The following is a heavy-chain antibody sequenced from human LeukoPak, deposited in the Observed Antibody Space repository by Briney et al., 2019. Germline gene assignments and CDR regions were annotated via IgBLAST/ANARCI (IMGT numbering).Heavy chain of an antibody. Sequence: GSLRLSCAASGFTFSDYNMNWVRQPPGKGLEWVSSTFQGGGEIHYADSVRGRFTISRDNSRSTLFLQMNSLRGEDTAIYYCATYRQVMLPFESWGQGTLVTVSS. CDR1: GFTFSDYN. D-gene: IGHD5-18*01. CDR3: ATYRQVMLPFES. V-gene: IGHV3-21*04. J-gene: IGHJ4*02. CDR2: TFQGGGEI.